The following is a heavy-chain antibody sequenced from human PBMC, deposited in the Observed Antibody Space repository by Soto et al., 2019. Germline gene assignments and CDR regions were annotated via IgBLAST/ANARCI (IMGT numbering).Heavy chain of an antibody. D-gene: IGHD4-17*01. V-gene: IGHV4-31*03. CDR2: IYYSGST. Sequence: PSETLSLTCTVSGGSISSGGYYWSWIRQHPGKGLEWIGYIYYSGSTYYNPSLKSRVTISVDTSKNQFSLKLSSVTAADTAVYYCARDRYGDYYYGMDVWGQGTTVTVSS. CDR1: GGSISSGGYY. CDR3: ARDRYGDYYYGMDV. J-gene: IGHJ6*02.